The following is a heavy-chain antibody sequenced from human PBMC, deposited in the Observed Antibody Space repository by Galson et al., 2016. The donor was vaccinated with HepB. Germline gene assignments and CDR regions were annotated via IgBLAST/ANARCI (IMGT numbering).Heavy chain of an antibody. D-gene: IGHD2-15*01. Sequence: SVKVSCKASGYTFTSYGISWVRQAPGQGLEWMGWSSAYNGNKKYAQKFQGRVSMTTDTSTSTDDMELRSLRPDDTAVYYCARDRRVALFGMDVWGQGTTVTVPS. J-gene: IGHJ6*02. CDR3: ARDRRVALFGMDV. V-gene: IGHV1-18*01. CDR1: GYTFTSYG. CDR2: SSAYNGNK.